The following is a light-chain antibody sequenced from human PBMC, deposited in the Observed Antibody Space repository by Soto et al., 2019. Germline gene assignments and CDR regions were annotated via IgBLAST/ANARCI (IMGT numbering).Light chain of an antibody. CDR3: QEYNTYSWA. CDR1: QSISSY. J-gene: IGKJ1*01. V-gene: IGKV1-5*01. CDR2: DAS. Sequence: RTHTASAVSASGESRDTITCRASQSISSYLNWYQQKPGKAPKLLIYDASSLQSGVPSRFSGSGSGTEFALTISSLQPDDFATYHCQEYNTYSWAFGQGTKVDIK.